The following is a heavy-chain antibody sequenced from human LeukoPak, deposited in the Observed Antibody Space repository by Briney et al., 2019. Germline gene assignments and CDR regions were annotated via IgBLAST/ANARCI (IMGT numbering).Heavy chain of an antibody. CDR1: GYTFTSYG. CDR2: IIAYNGNT. CDR3: ARDRLVRRYYGSGSSLDY. D-gene: IGHD3-10*01. J-gene: IGHJ4*02. V-gene: IGHV1-18*01. Sequence: ASVKVSCKXSGYTFTSYGISWVRQAPGQGLERMGWIIAYNGNTNYAQKLQGRVTMTTDTSTSTAYMELRSLRSDDTAVYYCARDRLVRRYYGSGSSLDYWGQGTLVTVSS.